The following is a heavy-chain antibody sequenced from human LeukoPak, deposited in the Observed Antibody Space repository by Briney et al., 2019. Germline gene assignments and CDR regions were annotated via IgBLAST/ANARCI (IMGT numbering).Heavy chain of an antibody. CDR1: GFTFSDYY. Sequence: PGGSLRLSCAASGFTFSDYYMSWIRQAPGKGLEWVSYISSSGSTIHYADSVKGRFTISRDNARDSLHLQMNSLRVEDTAVYYCAREGYDYVWQTTEQDGMDVWGQGTTVTVSS. D-gene: IGHD3-16*01. CDR2: ISSSGSTI. J-gene: IGHJ6*02. V-gene: IGHV3-11*04. CDR3: AREGYDYVWQTTEQDGMDV.